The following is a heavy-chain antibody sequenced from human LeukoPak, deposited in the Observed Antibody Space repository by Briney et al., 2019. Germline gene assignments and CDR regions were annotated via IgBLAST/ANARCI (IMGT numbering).Heavy chain of an antibody. V-gene: IGHV4-34*01. D-gene: IGHD2-2*01. CDR3: ARGASTSYLDY. J-gene: IGHJ4*02. Sequence: SETLSLTCAVYGVSFSGYYWSWIRQPPGKGLEWIGEINHSGSTNYNPSLKSRVTISVDTSKNQFSLKLSSVTAADTAVYYCARGASTSYLDYWGQGTLVTASS. CDR2: INHSGST. CDR1: GVSFSGYY.